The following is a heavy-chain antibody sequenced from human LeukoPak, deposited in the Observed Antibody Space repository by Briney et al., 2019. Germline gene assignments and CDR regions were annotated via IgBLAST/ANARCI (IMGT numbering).Heavy chain of an antibody. J-gene: IGHJ4*02. CDR2: IYCSGST. Sequence: KPSETLCLTCTVSGGSVSSSSYYWGWIRQPPGKGLEWIGSIYCSGSTYYNPSLKSRVSISVDTSKNQFSLKLNSLTAADTAVYYCARDPGLSSSSGVYWGQGTLVTVSS. CDR3: ARDPGLSSSSGVY. V-gene: IGHV4-39*07. CDR1: GGSVSSSSYY. D-gene: IGHD6-6*01.